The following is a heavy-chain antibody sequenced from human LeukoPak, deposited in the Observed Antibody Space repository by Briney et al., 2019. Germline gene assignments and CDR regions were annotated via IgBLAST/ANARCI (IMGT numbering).Heavy chain of an antibody. J-gene: IGHJ3*02. CDR1: GGSISSSSYY. CDR2: IYYSGST. Sequence: PSETLSLTCNVSGGSISSSSYYWGWIRQPPGKGLEWIGYIYYSGSTNYNPSLKSRVTISVDTSKNQFSLKLSSVTAADTAVYYCARVDKGPYSSSWDDDAFDIWGQGTMVTVSS. CDR3: ARVDKGPYSSSWDDDAFDI. V-gene: IGHV4-61*05. D-gene: IGHD6-13*01.